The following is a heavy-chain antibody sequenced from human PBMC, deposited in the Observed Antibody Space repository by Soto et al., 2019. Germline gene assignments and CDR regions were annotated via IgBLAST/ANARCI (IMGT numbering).Heavy chain of an antibody. Sequence: GGSLRLSCAASGFTFSSYGMHWVRQAPGKGLEWVAVIWYDGSNKYYADSVKGRFTISRDNSKNTLYLQMNSLRAEDTAVYYCSKGSDIVGATAYYYYGMDVWGQGTTVTV. CDR2: IWYDGSNK. J-gene: IGHJ6*02. CDR3: SKGSDIVGATAYYYYGMDV. V-gene: IGHV3-33*06. D-gene: IGHD1-26*01. CDR1: GFTFSSYG.